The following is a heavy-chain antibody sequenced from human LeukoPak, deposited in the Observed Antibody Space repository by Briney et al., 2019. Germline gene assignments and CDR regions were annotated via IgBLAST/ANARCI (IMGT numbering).Heavy chain of an antibody. V-gene: IGHV4-38-2*02. J-gene: IGHJ4*02. D-gene: IGHD3-3*01. CDR3: ARENYDFWSGYYTGDDY. CDR2: IYHSGST. CDR1: GYSISSGYY. Sequence: NASETLSLTCTVSGYSISSGYYWGWIRQPPGKGLEWIGSIYHSGSTYYNPSLKSRVTISVDTSKNQFSLKLSSVTAADTAVYYCARENYDFWSGYYTGDDYWGQGTLVTVSS.